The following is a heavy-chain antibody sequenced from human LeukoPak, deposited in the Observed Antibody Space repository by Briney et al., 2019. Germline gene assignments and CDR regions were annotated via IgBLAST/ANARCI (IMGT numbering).Heavy chain of an antibody. CDR2: IYYSGST. Sequence: PSETLSLTCTVSGGSISSSSYYWGWIRQPPGKGLEWIGSIYYSGSTYYNPSLKSRVTISVDTSKNQFSLKLSSVTAADTAVYYCARDGDYYDSSGYSMWGQGTLVTVSS. CDR3: ARDGDYYDSSGYSM. CDR1: GGSISSSSYY. D-gene: IGHD3-22*01. V-gene: IGHV4-39*07. J-gene: IGHJ4*02.